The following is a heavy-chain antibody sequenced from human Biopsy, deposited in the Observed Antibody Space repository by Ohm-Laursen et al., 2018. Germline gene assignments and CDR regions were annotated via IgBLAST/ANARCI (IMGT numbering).Heavy chain of an antibody. CDR3: ARDGAGSYHDY. CDR1: GFTFSDYS. CDR2: ISGSGTTI. D-gene: IGHD3-10*01. V-gene: IGHV3-11*01. J-gene: IGHJ4*02. Sequence: SLRLSCTAPGFTFSDYSMSWIRQAPGKGLEWLSSISGSGTTIFYADSVKGRFTVSSDNAKNSLYLQMNSLTVEDTAVYYWARDGAGSYHDYWGQGTLVTVSS.